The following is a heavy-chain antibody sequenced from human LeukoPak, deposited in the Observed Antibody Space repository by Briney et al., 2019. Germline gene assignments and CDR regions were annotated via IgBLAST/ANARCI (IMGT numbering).Heavy chain of an antibody. Sequence: PGGSLRLSCAASEFTFSNYAMSWVRQAPGKGLEWVSVISGSGSSTYYADSVKGRFAISRDNSKNMLYVQMNSLRAEDSAVYYCAKGAEDYVWGSIGFWGQGSLVTVSS. CDR3: AKGAEDYVWGSIGF. V-gene: IGHV3-23*01. CDR2: ISGSGSST. D-gene: IGHD3-16*01. CDR1: EFTFSNYA. J-gene: IGHJ4*02.